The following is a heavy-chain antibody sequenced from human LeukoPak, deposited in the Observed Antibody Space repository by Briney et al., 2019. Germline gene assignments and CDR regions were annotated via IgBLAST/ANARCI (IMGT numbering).Heavy chain of an antibody. Sequence: SETLSLTCAVYGGSFSGYYWSWIRQPPGKGLEGIGEINHSGSTNYNPSLKSRVTISVDTSKNQFSLKLSSVTAADTAVYYCARAYYDFWSGPPHYWGQGTLVTVSS. D-gene: IGHD3-3*01. V-gene: IGHV4-34*01. CDR2: INHSGST. J-gene: IGHJ4*02. CDR1: GGSFSGYY. CDR3: ARAYYDFWSGPPHY.